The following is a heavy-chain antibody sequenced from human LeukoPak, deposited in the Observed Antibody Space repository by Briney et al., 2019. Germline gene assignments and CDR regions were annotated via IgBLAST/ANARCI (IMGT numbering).Heavy chain of an antibody. Sequence: GASVKVSCTASGYTFTSYYMHWVRQAPGQGLEWMGIINPSGGSTSYAQKFQGRVTMTRDTSTSTVYMELSSLRSEDTAVYYCAREGSGGSRRPDNYYYYGMDVWGQGTTVTVSS. CDR1: GYTFTSYY. D-gene: IGHD2-15*01. J-gene: IGHJ6*02. CDR3: AREGSGGSRRPDNYYYYGMDV. CDR2: INPSGGST. V-gene: IGHV1-46*01.